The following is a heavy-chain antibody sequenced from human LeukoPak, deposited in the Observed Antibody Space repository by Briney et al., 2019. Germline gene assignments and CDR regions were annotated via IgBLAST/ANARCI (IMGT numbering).Heavy chain of an antibody. V-gene: IGHV4-34*01. CDR1: GGSFSGYY. J-gene: IGHJ4*02. CDR2: INHSGST. Sequence: SETLSLTCAVYGGSFSGYYWSWIRQPPGKGLEWIGEINHSGSTNYNPSLKSRVTISVDTFKNQFSLKLSSVTAADTAVYYCARGRDRWLLQYFDYWGQGTLVTVSS. D-gene: IGHD3-22*01. CDR3: ARGRDRWLLQYFDY.